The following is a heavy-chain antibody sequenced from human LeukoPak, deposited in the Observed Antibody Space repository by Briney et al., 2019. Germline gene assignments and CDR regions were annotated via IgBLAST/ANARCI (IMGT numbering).Heavy chain of an antibody. CDR2: IYYSGST. J-gene: IGHJ1*01. V-gene: IGHV4-59*01. CDR1: GGPSSSYY. Sequence: SETLSLTCTVSGGPSSSYYWSWIRQPPGKGLEWIGYIYYSGSTNYNPSLKSRVTISVNTSKNQFSLQLTSVTAADTAVYYCARSGGLYTSTWYFHRWGQGTLVTVSS. CDR3: ARSGGLYTSTWYFHR. D-gene: IGHD6-13*01.